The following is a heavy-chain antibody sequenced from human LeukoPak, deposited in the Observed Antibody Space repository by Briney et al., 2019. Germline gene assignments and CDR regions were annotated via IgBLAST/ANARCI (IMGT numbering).Heavy chain of an antibody. CDR1: GFTISSYS. Sequence: GGSLRLSCAASGFTISSYSMNWVRQAPGKGLEWVSSICSSGSYIYYADSVRGRFTIPRDNAKNSLYLQMNSLRAEDTAVYYCARDDYDYVWGSYRHHYFDYWGQGTLVTVSS. CDR2: ICSSGSYI. J-gene: IGHJ4*02. V-gene: IGHV3-21*01. CDR3: ARDDYDYVWGSYRHHYFDY. D-gene: IGHD3-16*02.